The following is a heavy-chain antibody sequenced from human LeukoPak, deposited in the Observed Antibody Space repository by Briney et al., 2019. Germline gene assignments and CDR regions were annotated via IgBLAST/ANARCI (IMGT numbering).Heavy chain of an antibody. CDR2: ISTSSSTI. Sequence: GGSLRLSCVASGFTFSSYTMNWVRQAPGKGLEWISYISTSSSTIYYADSVRGRFTISRDNAKNSLYLQMNSLRAEDTGIYYCASRSSTWYEMGNWFDPWGQGTLVTVSS. D-gene: IGHD6-13*01. V-gene: IGHV3-48*04. J-gene: IGHJ5*02. CDR3: ASRSSTWYEMGNWFDP. CDR1: GFTFSSYT.